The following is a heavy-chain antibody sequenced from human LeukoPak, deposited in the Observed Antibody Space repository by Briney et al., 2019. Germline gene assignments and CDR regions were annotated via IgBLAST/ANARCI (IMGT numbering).Heavy chain of an antibody. J-gene: IGHJ4*01. CDR3: ASSTLGYFDY. CDR1: GFTSSTCS. CDR2: ISGNSYHI. V-gene: IGHV3-21*01. Sequence: PGGSLRLSCAASGFTSSTCSMFWVRQAPGKGLEWVSAISGNSYHIYYADSVKGRFTISRDNAKNSLYLQMNTLRGEDTAVYYCASSTLGYFDYWGHGTLVTVSS. D-gene: IGHD7-27*01.